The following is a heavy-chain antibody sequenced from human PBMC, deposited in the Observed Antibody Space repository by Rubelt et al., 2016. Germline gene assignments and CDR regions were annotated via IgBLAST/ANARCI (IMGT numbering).Heavy chain of an antibody. V-gene: IGHV1-2*04. CDR3: ARESEVGARGGFDY. Sequence: GQGLEWMGWINPNSGGTNYAQKFLGWVTMTRDTSISTAYMELSRLRSDDTAVYYCARESEVGARGGFDYWGQGTLVTVSS. D-gene: IGHD1-26*01. J-gene: IGHJ4*02. CDR2: INPNSGGT.